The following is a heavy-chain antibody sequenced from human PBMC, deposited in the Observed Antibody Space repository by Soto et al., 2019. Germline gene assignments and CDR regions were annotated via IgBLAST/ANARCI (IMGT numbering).Heavy chain of an antibody. CDR2: IYSSGST. V-gene: IGHV4-59*08. D-gene: IGHD3-10*01. CDR3: ARHSPPFFYGSGPWDV. Sequence: QVQLQESGPGLMRPSETLSLTCTVSGGSISNSYWSWIRQSPGKGLEWIGYIYSSGSTNYNPSLKSRVTISVDTSNNQFSLKLSSLSAADTAVYYCARHSPPFFYGSGPWDVWGQGTTVTVSS. CDR1: GGSISNSY. J-gene: IGHJ6*02.